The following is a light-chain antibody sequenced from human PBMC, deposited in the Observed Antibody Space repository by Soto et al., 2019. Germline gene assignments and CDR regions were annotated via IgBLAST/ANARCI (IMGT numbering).Light chain of an antibody. Sequence: QSVLTQPPSVSGAPGQRVTISCTGSVSNIGAGYEVHWYQQLPGTAPKLLISGHNNRPSGVPDRFFGSKSGTSASLTITGLQAEDEADYFCQSYDSSLSGSAVFGGGTKLTVL. CDR1: VSNIGAGYE. CDR2: GHN. J-gene: IGLJ2*01. V-gene: IGLV1-40*01. CDR3: QSYDSSLSGSAV.